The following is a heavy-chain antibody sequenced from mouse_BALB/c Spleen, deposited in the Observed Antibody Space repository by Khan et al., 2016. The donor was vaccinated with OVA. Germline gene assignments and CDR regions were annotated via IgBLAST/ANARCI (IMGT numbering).Heavy chain of an antibody. CDR2: INTYTGEP. Sequence: QIQLVQSGPELKKPGETVKISCKASGYTFTNYGMNWVKQAPGKGLKWMGWINTYTGEPTYADDFKGRFVFSLETSASTAYLQISNLKNEDMTTYFWARNPSYWYPDFWGAGTTVTVSS. V-gene: IGHV9-1*02. CDR3: ARNPSYWYPDF. J-gene: IGHJ1*01. CDR1: GYTFTNYG.